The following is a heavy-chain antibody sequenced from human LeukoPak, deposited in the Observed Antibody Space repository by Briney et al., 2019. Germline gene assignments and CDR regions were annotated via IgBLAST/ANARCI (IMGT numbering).Heavy chain of an antibody. J-gene: IGHJ5*02. CDR2: ISGSGGST. Sequence: PGGSLRLSCAASGFTFSSYAMSWVRQAPGKGLEWVSAISGSGGSTYYADSVKGRFTISRDNSKNTLYLQMNSLRAEDTAVYYCVKGGYDFWSGYPRFDPWGQGTLVTVSS. V-gene: IGHV3-23*01. D-gene: IGHD3-3*01. CDR1: GFTFSSYA. CDR3: VKGGYDFWSGYPRFDP.